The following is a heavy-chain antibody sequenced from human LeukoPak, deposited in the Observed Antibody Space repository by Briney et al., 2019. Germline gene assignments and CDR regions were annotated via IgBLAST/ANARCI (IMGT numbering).Heavy chain of an antibody. CDR1: GGTFSSYA. D-gene: IGHD3-22*01. J-gene: IGHJ5*02. V-gene: IGHV1-69*04. CDR3: ARVFDSSGYYGNWFDH. CDR2: IIPILGIA. Sequence: GSSVKVSCKASGGTFSSYAISWMRQAPGQGLEWKGRIIPILGIANYAQKFQGRVTITADKSTSTAYMELSSLRSEDTAVYYCARVFDSSGYYGNWFDHWGQGTLVTVSS.